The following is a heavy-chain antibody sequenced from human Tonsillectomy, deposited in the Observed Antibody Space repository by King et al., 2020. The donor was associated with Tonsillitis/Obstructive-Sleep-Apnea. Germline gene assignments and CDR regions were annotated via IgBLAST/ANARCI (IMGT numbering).Heavy chain of an antibody. CDR2: ISDSGST. V-gene: IGHV3-23*04. J-gene: IGHJ4*02. Sequence: VQLVESGGGLIQPGGSLRLSCAASGFTFTTYAMSWVRQAPGKGLEWVSTISDSGSTYYADSAKGRFTISRDNSKNTLYLQMNSLRAEDTAVYYCAKGALGYCSSTSCLYYFDYWGQGTLVTVSS. D-gene: IGHD2-2*01. CDR3: AKGALGYCSSTSCLYYFDY. CDR1: GFTFTTYA.